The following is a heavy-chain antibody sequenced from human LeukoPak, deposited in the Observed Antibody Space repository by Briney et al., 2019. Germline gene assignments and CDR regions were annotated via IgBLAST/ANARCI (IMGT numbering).Heavy chain of an antibody. Sequence: PSETLSLTCAVYGGFFSGYYWTWIRQSPGKGLEWIGETDHSGSTIYNPSLKSRVAISVDTSKNQFSLHLSSVTAADTSIYYCATMAASGIPSGYYYVDVWGKGTTVTVSS. J-gene: IGHJ6*03. CDR3: ATMAASGIPSGYYYVDV. CDR2: TDHSGST. CDR1: GGFFSGYY. D-gene: IGHD6-13*01. V-gene: IGHV4-34*01.